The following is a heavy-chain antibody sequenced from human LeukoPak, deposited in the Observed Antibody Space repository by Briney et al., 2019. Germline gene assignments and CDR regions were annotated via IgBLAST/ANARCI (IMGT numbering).Heavy chain of an antibody. CDR1: GYTFTSYA. CDR2: ITSSGGT. Sequence: ASVKVSCKASGYTFTSYAIHWVRQAPGQGLEWMGWITSSGGTNYPQKFQGRVAIIWDTSITTAYMDLSRLTSDDTAVYYCARDRYGDGFAHLDYWGQGALVTVSS. V-gene: IGHV1-2*02. D-gene: IGHD5-24*01. J-gene: IGHJ4*02. CDR3: ARDRYGDGFAHLDY.